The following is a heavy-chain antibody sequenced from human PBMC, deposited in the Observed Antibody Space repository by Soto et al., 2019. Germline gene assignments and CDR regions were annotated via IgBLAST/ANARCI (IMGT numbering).Heavy chain of an antibody. V-gene: IGHV1-18*01. Sequence: ASVKVSCKASGYTFTSYGISWVRQAPGQGLEWMGWISAYNGNTNYAQKLQGRVTMTTDTSTSTAYMELRSLRSDDTAVYYCAGQAVDFWSGYYKRTFDYWGQGTLVTVSS. CDR1: GYTFTSYG. J-gene: IGHJ4*02. D-gene: IGHD3-3*01. CDR3: AGQAVDFWSGYYKRTFDY. CDR2: ISAYNGNT.